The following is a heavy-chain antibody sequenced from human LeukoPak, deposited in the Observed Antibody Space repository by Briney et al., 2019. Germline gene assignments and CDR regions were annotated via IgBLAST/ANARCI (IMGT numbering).Heavy chain of an antibody. CDR2: IKQDGSEK. CDR3: ASHPGYCSGGSCYYYYYMDV. D-gene: IGHD2-15*01. V-gene: IGHV3-7*01. Sequence: GGSLRLSCAASGFTFSSYWMSWVRQAPGKGLEWVANIKQDGSEKYYVDSVKGRFTISRDNAKNSLYLQMNSLRAEDTAVYYCASHPGYCSGGSCYYYYYMDVWGKGTTVTVSS. CDR1: GFTFSSYW. J-gene: IGHJ6*03.